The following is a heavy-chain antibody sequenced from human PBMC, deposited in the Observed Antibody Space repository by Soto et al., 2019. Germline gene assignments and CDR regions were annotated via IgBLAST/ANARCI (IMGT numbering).Heavy chain of an antibody. Sequence: SVKVSCKASGGTFSSYAISWVRQAPGQGLEWMGGIIPIFGTANYAQKFQGRVTITADKSTSTAYMELSSLRSEDTAVYYCARDSVGDFWSGYYTGHNYYYGMDVWGQGTTVTVSS. V-gene: IGHV1-69*06. CDR2: IIPIFGTA. CDR1: GGTFSSYA. CDR3: ARDSVGDFWSGYYTGHNYYYGMDV. D-gene: IGHD3-3*01. J-gene: IGHJ6*02.